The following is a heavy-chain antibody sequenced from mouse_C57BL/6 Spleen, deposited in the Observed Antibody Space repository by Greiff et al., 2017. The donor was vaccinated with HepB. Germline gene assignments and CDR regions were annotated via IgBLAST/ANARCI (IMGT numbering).Heavy chain of an antibody. V-gene: IGHV1-50*01. CDR2: IDPSDSYN. CDR1: GYTFTSYW. CDR3: ARRRLLYAMDY. Sequence: QVQLQQPGAELVKPGASVKLSCKASGYTFTSYWMQWVKQRPGQGLEWIGEIDPSDSYNNYNQKFKGKATFTVDTYSSTAYMQLSSLTSEDSAVYYCARRRLLYAMDYWGQGTSVTCSS. J-gene: IGHJ4*01.